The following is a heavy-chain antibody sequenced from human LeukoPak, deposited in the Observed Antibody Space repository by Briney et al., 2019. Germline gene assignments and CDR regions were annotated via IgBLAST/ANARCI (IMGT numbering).Heavy chain of an antibody. Sequence: PSETLSLTCTVSGGSISSSSYYWGWIRQPPGKGLEWIGSIYYSGSTYYNPSLKSRVTISVDTSKNQFSLKLSSVTAADTAVYYCARWDIAFDYWGQGTLVTVPS. J-gene: IGHJ4*02. CDR2: IYYSGST. CDR3: ARWDIAFDY. CDR1: GGSISSSSYY. V-gene: IGHV4-39*01. D-gene: IGHD5-12*01.